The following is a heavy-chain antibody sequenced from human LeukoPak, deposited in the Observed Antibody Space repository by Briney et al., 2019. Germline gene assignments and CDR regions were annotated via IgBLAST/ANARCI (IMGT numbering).Heavy chain of an antibody. V-gene: IGHV3-23*01. CDR3: AKDSGPSFYYDSSGYYYY. CDR2: ISGSGGST. J-gene: IGHJ4*02. D-gene: IGHD3-22*01. Sequence: GGSLRLSCAASGFTFSSYAMSWVRQAPGKGLEWVSAISGSGGSTYYADSVKGRFTISRDNSKNTLYLQMNSLRAEDAAVYYCAKDSGPSFYYDSSGYYYYWGQGTLVTVSS. CDR1: GFTFSSYA.